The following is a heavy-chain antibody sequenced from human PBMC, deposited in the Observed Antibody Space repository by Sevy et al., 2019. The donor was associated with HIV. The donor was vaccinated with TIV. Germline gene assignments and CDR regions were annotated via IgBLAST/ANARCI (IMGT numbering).Heavy chain of an antibody. J-gene: IGHJ4*02. D-gene: IGHD2-21*02. CDR1: GFIFSHYA. CDR2: ISYVGGSE. V-gene: IGHV3-30-3*01. Sequence: GGSLRLSCAASGFIFSHYAVHWVRQGPGKGLEWVAIISYVGGSENYADSVKGRFTISRDNSKNTLFLQMNILRPDDTAMYYCARLNSCGGDCYYFDYWGQGTLVTVSS. CDR3: ARLNSCGGDCYYFDY.